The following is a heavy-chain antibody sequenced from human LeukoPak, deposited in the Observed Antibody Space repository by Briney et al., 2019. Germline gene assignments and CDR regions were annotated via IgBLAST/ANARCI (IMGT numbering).Heavy chain of an antibody. J-gene: IGHJ5*02. D-gene: IGHD4-17*01. CDR3: ARGSTVTGPFDP. CDR2: IFTXGST. Sequence: SETLSLTCTVSGGSVNYYYWSWXRQAAGKGLXWIGRIFTXGSTNYNPSLKSRVTMSXDXSKNQFSLKLSSVTAADTALYYCARGSTVTGPFDPWGQGTLVTVSS. V-gene: IGHV4-4*07. CDR1: GGSVNYYY.